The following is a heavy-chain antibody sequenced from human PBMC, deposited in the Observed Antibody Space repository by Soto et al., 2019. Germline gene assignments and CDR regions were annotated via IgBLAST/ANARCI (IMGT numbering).Heavy chain of an antibody. Sequence: ASVKVSCKASGYTFTSYYMHWVRQAPGQGLEWMGIINPSGGSTSYAQKFQGRVTMTRDTSTSTVYMELSSLRSEDTAVYYCAGSSYYYDSSGFEPHYYYYYGMDAWGQGTTVTVSS. CDR2: INPSGGST. J-gene: IGHJ6*02. D-gene: IGHD3-22*01. CDR1: GYTFTSYY. CDR3: AGSSYYYDSSGFEPHYYYYYGMDA. V-gene: IGHV1-46*01.